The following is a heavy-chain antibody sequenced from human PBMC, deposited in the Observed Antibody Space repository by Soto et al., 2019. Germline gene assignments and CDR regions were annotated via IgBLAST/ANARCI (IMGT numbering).Heavy chain of an antibody. D-gene: IGHD5-18*01. CDR1: VFTFSSYA. J-gene: IGHJ4*02. CDR3: VKGPQRGYSYGPFDY. Sequence: GGSLRLSCSASVFTFSSYAMHWVRQAPGKGLEYVSAISSNGGSTYYADSVKGRFTISRDNSKNTLYLQMSSLRAEDTAVYYCVKGPQRGYSYGPFDYWGQGTLVTVSS. V-gene: IGHV3-64D*06. CDR2: ISSNGGST.